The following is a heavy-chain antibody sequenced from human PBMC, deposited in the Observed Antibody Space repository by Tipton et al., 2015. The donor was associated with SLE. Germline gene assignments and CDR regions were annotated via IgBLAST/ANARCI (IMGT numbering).Heavy chain of an antibody. J-gene: IGHJ6*02. V-gene: IGHV3-7*01. CDR1: GFTFSQHW. D-gene: IGHD1-14*01. CDR2: IKEDGSEQ. CDR3: GTTSTDYGMDV. Sequence: SLRLSCTASGFTFSQHWMTWVRQAPGKGLDWMANIKEDGSEQYYVDSVKGRFTISRDNAKNMLYPQMNSLRAEDTAVYYCGTTSTDYGMDVWGQGTTVTVSS.